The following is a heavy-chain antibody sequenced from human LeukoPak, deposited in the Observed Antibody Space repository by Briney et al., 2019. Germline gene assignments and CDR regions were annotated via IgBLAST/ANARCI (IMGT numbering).Heavy chain of an antibody. CDR1: GFSFSNYA. CDR3: ARDSYGLDY. J-gene: IGHJ4*02. CDR2: ISYDGSNK. V-gene: IGHV3-30-3*01. Sequence: PGRSLRLSCAASGFSFSNYAMHWVRQAPGKGLEWVAVISYDGSNKYYADFVKGRFTISRDNSKNTLYLQMNSLRGEDTAVYYCARDSYGLDYWGQGTLVTVSS. D-gene: IGHD5-18*01.